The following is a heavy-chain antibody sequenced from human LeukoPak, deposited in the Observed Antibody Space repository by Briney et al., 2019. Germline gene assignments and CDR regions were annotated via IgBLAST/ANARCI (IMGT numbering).Heavy chain of an antibody. J-gene: IGHJ4*02. CDR3: ARESGGYSGYDTFDY. V-gene: IGHV3-33*01. CDR1: GFTFSSYG. Sequence: PGGSLRLSCAASGFTFSSYGMHWVRQAPGKGLEWVAVIWYDGSNKYYADSVKGRFTISRDNSKNTLYLQMNSLRAEDTAVYYCARESGGYSGYDTFDYWGQGTLVTVSS. D-gene: IGHD5-12*01. CDR2: IWYDGSNK.